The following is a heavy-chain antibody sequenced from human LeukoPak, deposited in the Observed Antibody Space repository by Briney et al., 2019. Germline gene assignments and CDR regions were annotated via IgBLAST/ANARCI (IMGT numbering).Heavy chain of an antibody. J-gene: IGHJ6*03. CDR2: IKQDGSEK. V-gene: IGHV3-7*01. CDR1: GFTFSRAW. Sequence: PGGSLRLSCAASGFTFSRAWMSWVRQAPGKGLEWVANIKQDGSEKYSVDSVKGRFTISRDNAKNSLYLQMNSLRTEDTAVYYCARDVRGSVTSYFYYYMDVWGKGTTVTVSS. D-gene: IGHD5-18*01. CDR3: ARDVRGSVTSYFYYYMDV.